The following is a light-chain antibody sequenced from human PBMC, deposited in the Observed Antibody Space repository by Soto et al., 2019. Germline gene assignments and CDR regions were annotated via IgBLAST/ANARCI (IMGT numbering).Light chain of an antibody. V-gene: IGKV3-20*01. CDR2: GAS. J-gene: IGKJ5*01. Sequence: ETVSTQSPCTLSLSPGERATLSCRASQSVSSSYLAWYQQKPGQAPRLLIYGASSRATGIPDRFSGSGSGTDFTLTISRLEPEDFAVYYCQQYASSPPITFGQGTRLEIK. CDR3: QQYASSPPIT. CDR1: QSVSSSY.